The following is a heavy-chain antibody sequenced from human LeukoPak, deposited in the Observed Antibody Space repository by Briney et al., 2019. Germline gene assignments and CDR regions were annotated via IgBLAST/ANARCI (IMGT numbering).Heavy chain of an antibody. CDR1: GYTFTSYG. CDR3: ARAGCLRDYYDSSGYGLFDY. V-gene: IGHV1-18*01. CDR2: ISAYNGNT. J-gene: IGHJ4*02. D-gene: IGHD3-22*01. Sequence: ASVKVSCKASGYTFTSYGISWVRQAPGQGLEWMGWISAYNGNTNYAQKLQGRVTMTTDTSTSTAYMELSSLRSEDTAVYYCARAGCLRDYYDSSGYGLFDYWGQGTLVTVSS.